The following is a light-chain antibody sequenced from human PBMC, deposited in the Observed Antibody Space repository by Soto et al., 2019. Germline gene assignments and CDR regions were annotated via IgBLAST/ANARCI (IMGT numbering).Light chain of an antibody. J-gene: IGLJ2*01. V-gene: IGLV1-44*01. Sequence: QSVLTQPPSASGTPGQRVTISCTGGSSNIGRNTVNWYQQVPGTAPKLLMSKDNQRPSGVPDRFSGSKSGTSASLAISGLQSEDEADYYCAAWDASLSGVVFGGGTKVTVL. CDR3: AAWDASLSGVV. CDR1: SSNIGRNT. CDR2: KDN.